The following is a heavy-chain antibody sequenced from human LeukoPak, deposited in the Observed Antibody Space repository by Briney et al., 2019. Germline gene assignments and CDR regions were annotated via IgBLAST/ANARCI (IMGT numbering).Heavy chain of an antibody. D-gene: IGHD6-25*01. CDR1: GFTFSSYG. CDR2: ISYDGSNK. Sequence: GGSLRLSCAASGFTFSSYGMHWVRQAPGKGLEWVAVISYDGSNKYYADSVKGRFTISRNNSKNTLYLQMNSLRAEDTAVYYCAKDLVRTAIDYWGQGTLVTVSS. V-gene: IGHV3-30*18. J-gene: IGHJ4*02. CDR3: AKDLVRTAIDY.